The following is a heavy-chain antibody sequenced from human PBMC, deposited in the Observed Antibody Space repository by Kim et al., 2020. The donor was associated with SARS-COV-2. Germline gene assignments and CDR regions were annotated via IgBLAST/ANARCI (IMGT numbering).Heavy chain of an antibody. CDR2: SSTI. J-gene: IGHJ4*02. Sequence: SSTIYYADSVKGRFTISRDNAKNSLYLQMNSLRDEDTAVYYCARDLLDYWGQGTLVTVSS. CDR3: ARDLLDY. V-gene: IGHV3-48*02.